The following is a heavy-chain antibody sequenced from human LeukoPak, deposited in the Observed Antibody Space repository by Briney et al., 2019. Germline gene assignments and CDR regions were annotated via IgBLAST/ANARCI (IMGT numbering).Heavy chain of an antibody. D-gene: IGHD4-17*01. CDR3: ARRDYADAFDI. Sequence: GASVKVSCKASGCTFIGFYMYWVRQAPGQGLECMGWINPNSGGTNYAQRFQGRVTMTRDTSINTAYMELSRLGSDDTAIYYCARRDYADAFDIWGQGTMVTVSS. J-gene: IGHJ3*02. CDR2: INPNSGGT. V-gene: IGHV1-2*02. CDR1: GCTFIGFY.